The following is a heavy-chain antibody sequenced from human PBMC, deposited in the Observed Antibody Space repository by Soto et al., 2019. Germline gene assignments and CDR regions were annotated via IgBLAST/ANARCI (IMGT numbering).Heavy chain of an antibody. Sequence: QVQLQESGPGPVKPSGTLSLTCAVSGGSISSSNWWSWVRQPPGKGLEWIGEIYHSGSTNYNPSLKRRVTISVDKSKNQFSLKLSSVTAADTAVYYCARGGRVVLVPAATYNWFDPWGQGTLVTVSS. V-gene: IGHV4-4*02. CDR2: IYHSGST. J-gene: IGHJ5*02. CDR1: GGSISSSNW. D-gene: IGHD2-2*01. CDR3: ARGGRVVLVPAATYNWFDP.